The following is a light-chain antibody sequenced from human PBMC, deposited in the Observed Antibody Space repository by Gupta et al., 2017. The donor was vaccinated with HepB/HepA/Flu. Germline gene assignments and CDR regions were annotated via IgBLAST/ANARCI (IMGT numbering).Light chain of an antibody. CDR3: GTWDSSLSIVV. J-gene: IGLJ2*01. CDR1: SSNIGNNY. CDR2: DNN. Sequence: QSVLTQPPSVSAAPGQKVTISCSGSSSNIGNNYVSWYWHLPGTAPKLLIYDNNKRPSGIPDRFSGSKSGTSATLGITGLQTGDEADYHCGTWDSSLSIVVFGGGTKLTVL. V-gene: IGLV1-51*01.